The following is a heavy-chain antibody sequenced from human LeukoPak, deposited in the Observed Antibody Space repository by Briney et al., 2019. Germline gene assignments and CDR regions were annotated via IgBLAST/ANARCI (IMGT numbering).Heavy chain of an antibody. D-gene: IGHD2-21*01. Sequence: SETLSLTCTVSGYSISSGYYWGWIRQPPGKGLEWIGSIYHSGSTYYNPSLKSRVTISVDTSKNQFSLKLSSVTAADTAVYYCARGLFAVARYYYYYYMDVWGKGTTVTVSS. V-gene: IGHV4-38-2*02. CDR1: GYSISSGYY. CDR3: ARGLFAVARYYYYYYMDV. CDR2: IYHSGST. J-gene: IGHJ6*03.